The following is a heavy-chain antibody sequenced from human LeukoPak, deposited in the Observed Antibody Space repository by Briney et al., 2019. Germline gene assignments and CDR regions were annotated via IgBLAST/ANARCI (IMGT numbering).Heavy chain of an antibody. Sequence: ASVTVSCKASGYTFTSYAMNWVRQAPGQGLEWMGWINTNTGNPTYAQGFTGRRVFSLVTSVSTAYLQINSLKAEDTAVYYCARVSDRGDLYHYYYYVDVWGKGTTVTVSS. CDR2: INTNTGNP. CDR3: ARVSDRGDLYHYYYYVDV. V-gene: IGHV7-4-1*02. J-gene: IGHJ6*03. CDR1: GYTFTSYA. D-gene: IGHD2-21*02.